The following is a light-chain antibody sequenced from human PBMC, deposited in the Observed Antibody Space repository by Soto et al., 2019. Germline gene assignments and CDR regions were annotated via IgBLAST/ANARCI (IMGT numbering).Light chain of an antibody. CDR1: QSVSSSY. CDR2: GVS. V-gene: IGKV3-20*01. J-gene: IGKJ1*01. Sequence: EIVLTQSPGTLYLSPGERATLSCRASQSVSSSYLAWYQQKPGQAPRLLIYGVSSRATGIPDRFSGSGSGTDFTLTISRLEPEDFAVYYCQQYGSSPETFGQGTKVDIK. CDR3: QQYGSSPET.